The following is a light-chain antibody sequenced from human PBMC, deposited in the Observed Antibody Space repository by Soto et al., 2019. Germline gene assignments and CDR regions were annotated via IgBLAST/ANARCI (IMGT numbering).Light chain of an antibody. CDR2: EVS. CDR3: CSYAGSGPCV. V-gene: IGLV2-23*02. J-gene: IGLJ1*01. CDR1: SSYVGTYNL. Sequence: QSVLTQPASVSGSPGQSITISCTGTSSYVGTYNLVSWYQQHPGKVPKLMISEVSERPSGVSNRFSGSKSGNTASLTISGLQAEDEADYYCCSYAGSGPCVFGTGTKVTVL.